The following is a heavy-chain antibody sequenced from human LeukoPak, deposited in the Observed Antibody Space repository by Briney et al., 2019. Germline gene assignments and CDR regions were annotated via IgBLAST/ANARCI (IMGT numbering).Heavy chain of an antibody. CDR2: ISYDGSNK. V-gene: IGHV3-30*04. J-gene: IGHJ4*02. CDR1: GFTFSSYA. D-gene: IGHD6-13*01. Sequence: PGGSLRLSCAASGFTFSSYAMRWVRQAPGKGLEWVAVISYDGSNKYYADSVKGRFTISRDNSKNTLYLQMNSLRAEDTAVYYCARDPDSSSWYGPYWGQGTLVTVSS. CDR3: ARDPDSSSWYGPY.